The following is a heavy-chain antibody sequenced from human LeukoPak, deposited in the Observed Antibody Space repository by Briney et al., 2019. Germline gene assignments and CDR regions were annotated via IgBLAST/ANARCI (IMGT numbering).Heavy chain of an antibody. CDR1: GFTFSSYA. Sequence: HAGGSLRLSCAASGFTFSSYAMSWVRRAPGKGLEWVSAISGSGGSTYYADSVKGRFTISRDNSKNTLYLQMNSLRAEDTAVYYCAKGSDIFPYYFDYWGQGTLVTVSS. J-gene: IGHJ4*02. V-gene: IGHV3-23*01. CDR2: ISGSGGST. CDR3: AKGSDIFPYYFDY. D-gene: IGHD3-9*01.